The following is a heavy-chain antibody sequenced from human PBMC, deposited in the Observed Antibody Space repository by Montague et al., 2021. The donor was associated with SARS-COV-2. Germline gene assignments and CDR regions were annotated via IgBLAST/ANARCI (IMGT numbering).Heavy chain of an antibody. CDR1: GDSVSSHDAA. V-gene: IGHV6-1*01. CDR2: TYYRSTWYN. CDR3: ARQFGTTWYALDV. Sequence: CAISGDSVSSHDAAWNWIRQSPSRGLEWLGRTYYRSTWYNDYAVSVTGRITINPDTSKNQFSLQLNSVTPEDTAVYYCARQFGTTWYALDVWGQGTTVTVSS. D-gene: IGHD1-14*01. J-gene: IGHJ6*02.